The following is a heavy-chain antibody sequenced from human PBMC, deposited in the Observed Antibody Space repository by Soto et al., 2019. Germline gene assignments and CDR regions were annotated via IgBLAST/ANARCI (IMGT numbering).Heavy chain of an antibody. V-gene: IGHV1-69*13. CDR3: ARPDLGYCSGGSCYPRSXXYYGMDV. CDR2: IIPIFGTA. Sequence: SVKVSCKASGGTFSSYAISWVRQAPGQGLEWMGGIIPIFGTANYAQEFQGRVTITADESTSTAYMELSSLRSEDTAVYYCARPDLGYCSGGSCYPRSXXYYGMDVWGQGTTVTVSS. CDR1: GGTFSSYA. J-gene: IGHJ6*02. D-gene: IGHD2-15*01.